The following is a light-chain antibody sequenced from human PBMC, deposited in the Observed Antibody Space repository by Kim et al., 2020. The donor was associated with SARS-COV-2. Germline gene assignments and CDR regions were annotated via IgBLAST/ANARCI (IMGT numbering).Light chain of an antibody. J-gene: IGKJ1*01. V-gene: IGKV3-11*01. Sequence: EIVLTQSPGTVSLSPGESATLSCRASQTVYYYLAWYQQKPGQAPRLLIYDTSNRATGIPARFSGSGSGTDFTLTINNLKPEDSAVYYCQHRASWPRTFGQGTKVGIK. CDR1: QTVYYY. CDR2: DTS. CDR3: QHRASWPRT.